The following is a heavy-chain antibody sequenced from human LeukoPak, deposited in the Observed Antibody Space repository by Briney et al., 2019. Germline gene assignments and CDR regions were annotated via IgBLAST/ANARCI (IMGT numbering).Heavy chain of an antibody. CDR1: GFTFSSYA. Sequence: GGSLRLSCAASGFTFSSYAMRWVRQAPGKGLEWVSAISGSGGSTYYADSVKGRFTISRENSKNTLYLQMNSLRAEDTAVYYCAKDVVRSVAVTGFDYWGQGTLVTVSS. J-gene: IGHJ4*02. D-gene: IGHD6-19*01. CDR2: ISGSGGST. V-gene: IGHV3-23*01. CDR3: AKDVVRSVAVTGFDY.